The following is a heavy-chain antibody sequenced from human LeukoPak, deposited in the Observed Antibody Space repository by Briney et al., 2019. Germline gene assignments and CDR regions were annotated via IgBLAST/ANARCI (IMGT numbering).Heavy chain of an antibody. CDR1: GGSTSSYY. V-gene: IGHV4-59*01. CDR3: ATWDYYDTSGQGTFDI. CDR2: IYYSGST. Sequence: SETLSLTCTVSGGSTSSYYWSWIRQPPGKGLGWIGYIYYSGSTNYNPSLKSRVTILVDTSKNQFSLKLSSVTAADTAIYYCATWDYYDTSGQGTFDIWGQGTMVTVSS. J-gene: IGHJ3*02. D-gene: IGHD3-22*01.